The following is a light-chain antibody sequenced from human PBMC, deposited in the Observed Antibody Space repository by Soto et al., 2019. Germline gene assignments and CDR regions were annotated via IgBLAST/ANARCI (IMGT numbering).Light chain of an antibody. J-gene: IGLJ2*01. CDR2: LNSDGSH. V-gene: IGLV4-69*01. CDR1: SGHSNYA. Sequence: QLVLTQSPSASDSLGASVKLTCTLSSGHSNYAIAWHQQQSEKGPRYLMKLNSDGSHSKGDGIPDRFSGSSSGAERYLTISSLQSEDEADYDCQTWGSGIVVFGGGTKVTVL. CDR3: QTWGSGIVV.